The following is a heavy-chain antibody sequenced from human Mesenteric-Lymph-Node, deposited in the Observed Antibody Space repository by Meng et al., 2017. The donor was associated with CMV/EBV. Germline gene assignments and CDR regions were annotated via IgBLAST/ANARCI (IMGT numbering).Heavy chain of an antibody. J-gene: IGHJ4*01. V-gene: IGHV1-18*01. CDR2: ISSYTGDT. Sequence: CKTSGYPFTSYGFNWVRQAPGQGLEWMGWISSYTGDTMFAQKFQGRLTMTTDKSTTTGYMELRSLRSEDTAVYYCARNYDFWSPSDYWGQGTVVTVSS. CDR3: ARNYDFWSPSDY. D-gene: IGHD3-3*01. CDR1: GYPFTSYG.